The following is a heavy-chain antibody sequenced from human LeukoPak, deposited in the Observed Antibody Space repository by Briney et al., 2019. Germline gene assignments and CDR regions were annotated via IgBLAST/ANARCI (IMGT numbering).Heavy chain of an antibody. J-gene: IGHJ4*02. CDR3: ARPDYFASGNHNDGLDQ. Sequence: GGSLRLSCAASGFTFSRYWMHWVRQAPGKGLVWVSHINTDGNMTTYADSVKGRFTISRDNAKNTLYLQMKGLRAEDTAVYYCARPDYFASGNHNDGLDQWGQGTLVTVSS. CDR2: INTDGNMT. V-gene: IGHV3-74*01. CDR1: GFTFSRYW. D-gene: IGHD3-10*01.